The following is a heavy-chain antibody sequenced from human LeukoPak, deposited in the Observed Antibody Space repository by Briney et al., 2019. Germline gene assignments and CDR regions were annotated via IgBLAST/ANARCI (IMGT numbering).Heavy chain of an antibody. CDR2: IYSGGST. CDR1: GFTVSSNY. D-gene: IGHD4-17*01. Sequence: PGGSLRLSCAASGFTVSSNYMSWVRQAPGKGLEWVSVIYSGGSTYYADSVKGRFTISRDNSKNTLYLQMNSLRAEDTAVYYCAREIPPDYGDYTVGYYYGMDVWGQGTTVTVSS. V-gene: IGHV3-66*01. J-gene: IGHJ6*02. CDR3: AREIPPDYGDYTVGYYYGMDV.